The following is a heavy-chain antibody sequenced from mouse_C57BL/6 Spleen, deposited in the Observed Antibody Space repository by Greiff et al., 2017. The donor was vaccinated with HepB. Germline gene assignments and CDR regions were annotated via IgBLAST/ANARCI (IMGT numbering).Heavy chain of an antibody. D-gene: IGHD3-3*01. CDR2: IRSKSSNYAT. J-gene: IGHJ4*01. V-gene: IGHV10-3*01. CDR1: GFTFNTYA. Sequence: EVQLVESGGGLVQPKGSLKLSCAASGFTFNTYAMHWVRQAPGKGLEWVARIRSKSSNYATYYADSVKDRFTISRDDSQSMLYLQMNNLKTEDTAMYYCVRGDSRGKAYYYAMDYWGQGTSVTVSS. CDR3: VRGDSRGKAYYYAMDY.